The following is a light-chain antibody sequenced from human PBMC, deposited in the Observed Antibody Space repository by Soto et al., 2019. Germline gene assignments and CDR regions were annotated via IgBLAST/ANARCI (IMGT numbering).Light chain of an antibody. Sequence: EIVFTQSPGTLSLSPGERATLSCRASQSVSSSYLAWYQQKPGQAPRLLIYGGSSRATGIPDRFSGSGSGTDFTLTISRLEPEDFAVYYCQQFGSAPEGTFGQGTKVDIK. CDR3: QQFGSAPEGT. V-gene: IGKV3-20*01. CDR1: QSVSSSY. CDR2: GGS. J-gene: IGKJ1*01.